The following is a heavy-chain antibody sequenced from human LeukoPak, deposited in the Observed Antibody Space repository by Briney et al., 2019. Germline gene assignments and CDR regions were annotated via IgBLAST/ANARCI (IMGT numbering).Heavy chain of an antibody. D-gene: IGHD3-22*01. CDR1: GFTFSSYW. V-gene: IGHV3-74*01. J-gene: IGHJ4*02. Sequence: PGGSLRLSCAASGFTFSSYWMHWVRQAPGKGLVWVSRINTDGSSTSYADSVKGRFTISRDNAKNTLYLQMNSLRAEDTAVYYCARRPGGVRYYDSSGYYDYWGQGTLVTVSS. CDR3: ARRPGGVRYYDSSGYYDY. CDR2: INTDGSST.